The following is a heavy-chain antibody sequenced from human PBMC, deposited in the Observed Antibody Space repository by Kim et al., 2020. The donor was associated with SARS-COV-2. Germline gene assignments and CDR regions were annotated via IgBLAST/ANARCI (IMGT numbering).Heavy chain of an antibody. CDR3: AREKLKYKRPNNWKIWGGWFYP. Sequence: SETLSLTCTVSGGSISSGGYYWSWIRQHPGKGLEWIGYIYYSGRTYYNPSLKSRVTISVDTSKNQFSLKLSSVTAADTAVYYCAREKLKYKRPNNWKIWGGWFYPWGQGTLVTVSS. D-gene: IGHD1-20*01. J-gene: IGHJ5*02. CDR1: GGSISSGGYY. V-gene: IGHV4-31*03. CDR2: IYYSGRT.